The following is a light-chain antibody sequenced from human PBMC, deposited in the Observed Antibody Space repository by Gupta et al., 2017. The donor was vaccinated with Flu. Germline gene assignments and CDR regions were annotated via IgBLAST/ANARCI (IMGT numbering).Light chain of an antibody. J-gene: IGKJ4*01. V-gene: IGKV3-20*01. CDR3: QQDGTLPLT. CDR2: GAS. Sequence: EIVMTQSPGTLSSSPGERATLACRASQRVSTNYLAWSQQKPGQAPRLLIYGASSSATGIPDRFSGSGSVTDFTLTISRLTPEDFAVYYCQQDGTLPLTFGGGTKVEIK. CDR1: QRVSTNY.